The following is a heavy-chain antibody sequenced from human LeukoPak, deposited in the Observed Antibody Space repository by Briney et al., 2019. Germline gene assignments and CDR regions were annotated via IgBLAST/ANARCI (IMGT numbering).Heavy chain of an antibody. CDR2: INHSGST. V-gene: IGHV4-34*01. J-gene: IGHJ4*02. D-gene: IGHD6-13*01. CDR1: GDXISSYY. Sequence: SETLSLTCTVSGDXISSYYWSWIRQPPGKGLEWIGEINHSGSTNYNPSLKSRVTISVDTSKNQFSLKLSSVTAADTAVYYCARKDRAAGRYYFDYWGQGTLVTVSS. CDR3: ARKDRAAGRYYFDY.